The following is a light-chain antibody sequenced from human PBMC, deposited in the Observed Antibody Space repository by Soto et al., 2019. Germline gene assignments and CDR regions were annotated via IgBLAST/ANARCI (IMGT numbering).Light chain of an antibody. J-gene: IGKJ1*01. CDR2: AAS. V-gene: IGKV1-39*01. CDR3: QQSYSTLWT. CDR1: QSISSY. Sequence: DIQMTQAPSSLSASLGDIVTITCLSSQSISSYLNWYQQKPGKAPKLLIYAASSLQSGVPSRFSGSGSGTDFTLTISSLQPEDFATYYFQQSYSTLWTFGQGTKVDIK.